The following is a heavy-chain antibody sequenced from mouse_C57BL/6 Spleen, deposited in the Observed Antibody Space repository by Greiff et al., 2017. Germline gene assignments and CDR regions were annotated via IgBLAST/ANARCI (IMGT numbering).Heavy chain of an antibody. J-gene: IGHJ4*01. D-gene: IGHD1-2*01. CDR1: GYTFTDYY. V-gene: IGHV1-76*01. CDR2: IYPGSGNT. CDR3: ARSPHYYGGMDD. Sequence: QVQLQQSGAELVRPGASVKLSCKASGYTFTDYYINWVKQRPGQGLEWIARIYPGSGNTYYNEKFKGKATLTAEKSSSTAYMQLSSLTSEDSAVYFCARSPHYYGGMDDWGQGTSVTVSS.